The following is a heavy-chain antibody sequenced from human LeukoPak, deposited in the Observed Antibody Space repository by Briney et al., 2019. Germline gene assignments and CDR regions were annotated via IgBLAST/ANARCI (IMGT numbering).Heavy chain of an antibody. Sequence: ASVRVSCKASGYTFTGYYMHWVRQAPGQGLEWMGWINPNSGGTNYAQKFQGRVTMTRDTSISTAYMELSRLRSDDTAVYYCARDRYLGGPDIVVAPAVPGWFDPWGQGTLVTVSS. CDR1: GYTFTGYY. J-gene: IGHJ5*02. D-gene: IGHD2-2*01. CDR2: INPNSGGT. CDR3: ARDRYLGGPDIVVAPAVPGWFDP. V-gene: IGHV1-2*02.